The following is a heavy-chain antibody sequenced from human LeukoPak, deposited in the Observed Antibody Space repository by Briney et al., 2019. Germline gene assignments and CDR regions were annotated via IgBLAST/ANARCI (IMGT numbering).Heavy chain of an antibody. CDR1: GFTFSSYW. J-gene: IGHJ4*02. Sequence: PGGSLRLSCAASGFTFSSYWMSWVRQAPGKGLEWVANIKQDGSEKYYVDSVKGRFTISRDNAKNSLYLQMNSLRAEDTAVYYCARGLDIVATPILGYWGQGTLVTVSS. D-gene: IGHD5-12*01. CDR2: IKQDGSEK. V-gene: IGHV3-7*01. CDR3: ARGLDIVATPILGY.